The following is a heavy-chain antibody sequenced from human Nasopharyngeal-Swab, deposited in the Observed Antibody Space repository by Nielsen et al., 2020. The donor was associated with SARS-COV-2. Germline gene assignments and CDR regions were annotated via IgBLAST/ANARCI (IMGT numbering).Heavy chain of an antibody. J-gene: IGHJ6*02. D-gene: IGHD6-19*01. CDR3: ARTLMSGWYPNTYYYGMDV. CDR2: INHSGST. V-gene: IGHV4-34*01. Sequence: WIRQPPGKGLEWIGEINHSGSTNYNPSLKSRVTISVDTSKNQFSLKLSSVTAADTAVYYCARTLMSGWYPNTYYYGMDVWGQGTRSPSP.